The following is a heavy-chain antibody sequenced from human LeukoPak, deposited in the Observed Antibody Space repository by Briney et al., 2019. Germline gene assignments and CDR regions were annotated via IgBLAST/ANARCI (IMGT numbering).Heavy chain of an antibody. D-gene: IGHD4-23*01. CDR1: GFTFSSYW. J-gene: IGHJ6*04. CDR2: IKQDGIEK. CDR3: ARALGVTPPYYFSYGMDV. Sequence: PGGSLRLSCAASGFTFSSYWMTWVRQAPGKGLEWVANIKQDGIEKYYVDSVKGRFTISRDNAENSMYLQMNRLRAEDTAVYFCARALGVTPPYYFSYGMDVWGKGATVTVSS. V-gene: IGHV3-7*03.